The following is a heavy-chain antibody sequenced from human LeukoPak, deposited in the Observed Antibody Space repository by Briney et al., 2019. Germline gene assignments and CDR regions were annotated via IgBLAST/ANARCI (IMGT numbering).Heavy chain of an antibody. D-gene: IGHD1-1*01. CDR2: INWNGDIT. CDR3: TRDKTGIDY. V-gene: IGHV3-20*04. CDR1: GFIFDDFG. J-gene: IGHJ4*02. Sequence: GGSLRLSCAASGFIFDDFGMTWVRQAPGKGLEWVSSINWNGDITPYADSVKGRFTISRDNAKNALYLQMNSLRPEDTALYFCTRDKTGIDYWGQRTLVTVSS.